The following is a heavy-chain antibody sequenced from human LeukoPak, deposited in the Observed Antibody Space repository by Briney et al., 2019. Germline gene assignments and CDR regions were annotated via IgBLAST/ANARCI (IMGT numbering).Heavy chain of an antibody. CDR3: ARDYTGSYYYGMDV. V-gene: IGHV3-30-3*01. D-gene: IGHD1-1*01. Sequence: GGSLRLSCAASGFTFSSYAMSWVRQAPGKGLEWVAVISYDGSNKYYADSVKGRFTISRDNSKNTLYLQMNSLRAEDTAVYYCARDYTGSYYYGMDVWGQGTTVTVSS. CDR1: GFTFSSYA. J-gene: IGHJ6*02. CDR2: ISYDGSNK.